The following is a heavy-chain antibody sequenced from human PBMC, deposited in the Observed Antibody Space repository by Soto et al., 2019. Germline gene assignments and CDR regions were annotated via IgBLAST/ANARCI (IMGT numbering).Heavy chain of an antibody. CDR2: ILYDGSKE. CDR3: AKGVALMAEK. Sequence: GGSLRLSCTDSVFSFNTYFMDLVRQAPGQGLEWVARILYDGSKEYYADPVKGRFTLSRDNSKHTMYLQMDSLRVEDTAVYYCAKGVALMAEKWGKGT. V-gene: IGHV3-30*18. CDR1: VFSFNTYF. D-gene: IGHD2-8*01. J-gene: IGHJ4*02.